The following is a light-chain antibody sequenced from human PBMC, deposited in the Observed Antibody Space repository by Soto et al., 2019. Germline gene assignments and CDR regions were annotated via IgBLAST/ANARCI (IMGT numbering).Light chain of an antibody. CDR2: LNSDGSH. Sequence: QPVLTQSPSASASLGASVKLTCTLSSGHSSYAIAWHQQQPEKGPRYLMKLNSDGSHSKGDGIPDRFSGSGSGAERYLTISSLQSDDEADYYCQTWGTGVPVFGGGTKLTVL. CDR1: SGHSSYA. CDR3: QTWGTGVPV. J-gene: IGLJ2*01. V-gene: IGLV4-69*01.